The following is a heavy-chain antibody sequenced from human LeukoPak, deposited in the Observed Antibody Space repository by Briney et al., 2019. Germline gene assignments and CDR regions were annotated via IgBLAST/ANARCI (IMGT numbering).Heavy chain of an antibody. J-gene: IGHJ4*02. Sequence: PGGSLRLSCAASGXTFSSYAMTWVRQAPGKGLEWVSAIRDSATNTYYADSVKGRFTISRDNSKNTLYLQMNSLKAEDTAVYYCAKGLWFGEFAYWGQGTLVTVSS. CDR2: IRDSATNT. V-gene: IGHV3-23*01. D-gene: IGHD3-10*01. CDR1: GXTFSSYA. CDR3: AKGLWFGEFAY.